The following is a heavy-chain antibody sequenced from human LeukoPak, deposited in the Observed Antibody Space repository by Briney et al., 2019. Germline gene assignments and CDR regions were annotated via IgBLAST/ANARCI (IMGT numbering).Heavy chain of an antibody. Sequence: SETLSLTCSVSGGSISSYYWMWIRQPPGKLLERIGYIYNSGNTDYNPSLKSRVAISVDTSKSHFSLKLSSVTAADTAVYYCARARDFDSSGYSYFDSWGQGTLVSVSS. D-gene: IGHD3-22*01. CDR1: GGSISSYY. CDR3: ARARDFDSSGYSYFDS. J-gene: IGHJ4*02. CDR2: IYNSGNT. V-gene: IGHV4-59*01.